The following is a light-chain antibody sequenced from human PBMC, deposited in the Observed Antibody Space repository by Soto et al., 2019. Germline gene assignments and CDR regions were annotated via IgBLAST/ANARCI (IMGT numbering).Light chain of an antibody. Sequence: DIPMTQSTSTLSASVGDSVIITCRASQSISSWLAWYQQKPGKAPKLLIYKASSLESGVPSRFSGSGSGTELTLTISSLQADDFATYYCQQHNTYPAAFGPGTKVDIK. J-gene: IGKJ3*01. CDR1: QSISSW. V-gene: IGKV1-5*03. CDR3: QQHNTYPAA. CDR2: KAS.